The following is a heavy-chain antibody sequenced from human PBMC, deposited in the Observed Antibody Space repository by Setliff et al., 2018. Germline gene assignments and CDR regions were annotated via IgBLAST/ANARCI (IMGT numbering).Heavy chain of an antibody. CDR1: GYSFSTCW. V-gene: IGHV5-51*01. CDR2: IYPGDSIT. D-gene: IGHD3-10*01. CDR3: ARHPYYYGSGTYLDNNNRWFDP. Sequence: GESLKISCKGSGYSFSTCWIGWVRQMPGKGLEWMGIIYPGDSITRYSPSFQGQVTISVDKSINTAYLQWSSLRASDNAIYYCARHPYYYGSGTYLDNNNRWFDPWGQGTLVTV. J-gene: IGHJ5*02.